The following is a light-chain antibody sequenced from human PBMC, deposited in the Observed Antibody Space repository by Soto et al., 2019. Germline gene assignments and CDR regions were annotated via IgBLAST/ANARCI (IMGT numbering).Light chain of an antibody. V-gene: IGLV1-51*02. J-gene: IGLJ1*01. CDR2: ENN. Sequence: QSVLTQPPSVSAAPGQKVTISCSGSSSNIGNNYVSWYQQLPGTAPKLLIYENNKRPSGIPDRFSGSKYGTSATLGITGLQTGDEADYYCGAWDTSLSVYVFATG. CDR3: GAWDTSLSVYV. CDR1: SSNIGNNY.